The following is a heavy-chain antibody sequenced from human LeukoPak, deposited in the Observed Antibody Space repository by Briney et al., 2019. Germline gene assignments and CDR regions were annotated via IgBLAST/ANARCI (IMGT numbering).Heavy chain of an antibody. D-gene: IGHD3-9*01. CDR3: AGVTVLRYFDYMDV. J-gene: IGHJ6*03. V-gene: IGHV1-69*05. Sequence: ASVMVSCKASGGTFRSGAISWVRQAPGQGLEWMGGITPIFGTANYAQKFRDRVSITTDESTGTAYMELSSLRSDDTAVYYCAGVTVLRYFDYMDVWGKGTTVTVSS. CDR1: GGTFRSGA. CDR2: ITPIFGTA.